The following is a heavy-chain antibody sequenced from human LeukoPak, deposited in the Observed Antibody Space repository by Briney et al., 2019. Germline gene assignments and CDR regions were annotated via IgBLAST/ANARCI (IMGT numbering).Heavy chain of an antibody. D-gene: IGHD3-3*01. J-gene: IGHJ4*02. V-gene: IGHV4-61*01. CDR2: IYYSGSS. CDR3: ARGPSGYYTYFDY. Sequence: SETLSLTCTVSSGSVSSGSYYWSWIRQPPGKGLEWIGEIYYSGSSDYKPALKSRLTISVDTSKNQVSLMLSSVTAADTAVYFCARGPSGYYTYFDYWGQGPLVTVSS. CDR1: SGSVSSGSYY.